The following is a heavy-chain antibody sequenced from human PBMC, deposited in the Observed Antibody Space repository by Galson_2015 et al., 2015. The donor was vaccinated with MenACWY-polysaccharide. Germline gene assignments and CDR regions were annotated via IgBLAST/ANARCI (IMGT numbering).Heavy chain of an antibody. J-gene: IGHJ4*02. V-gene: IGHV1-8*01. CDR1: GYTFTSYD. CDR3: ARGFSGYYYFDY. CDR2: MNPNSGNT. Sequence: SVKVSCKASGYTFTSYDINWVRQATGQGLEWMGWMNPNSGNTGYAQKFQGRVTMTRNTSISTAYMELSSLRSEDTAVYYCARGFSGYYYFDYWGQGTLVTVSS. D-gene: IGHD3-22*01.